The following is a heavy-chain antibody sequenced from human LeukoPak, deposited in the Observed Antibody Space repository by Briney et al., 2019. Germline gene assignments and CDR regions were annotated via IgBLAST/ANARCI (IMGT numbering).Heavy chain of an antibody. CDR3: ASGSPEAPAAKAPHCYYYGMDV. CDR2: ISASGGNT. J-gene: IGHJ6*02. CDR1: GFTFSSYA. V-gene: IGHV3-23*01. Sequence: GGSLRLSCAASGFTFSSYAMTWVRQAPGQGLEWVSAISASGGNTYYADSVKGRFTISRHNSKNTLYLQMNSLRAEDTAVYFCASGSPEAPAAKAPHCYYYGMDVWGQGTTVTVSS. D-gene: IGHD2-2*01.